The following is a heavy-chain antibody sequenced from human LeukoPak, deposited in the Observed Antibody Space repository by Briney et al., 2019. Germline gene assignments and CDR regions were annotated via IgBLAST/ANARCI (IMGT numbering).Heavy chain of an antibody. CDR1: EFTFSDYW. V-gene: IGHV3-7*01. CDR3: ARKAGNSSRNWFDP. D-gene: IGHD6-13*01. J-gene: IGHJ5*02. CDR2: IKKDGSEE. Sequence: GGSLRLSCAASEFTFSDYWMSWVRQAPGKGPEWVANIKKDGSEEHYVDSVKGRFTVSRDNAKNSLFLQMNSLRAEDTAVYYCARKAGNSSRNWFDPWGQGTLVTVSS.